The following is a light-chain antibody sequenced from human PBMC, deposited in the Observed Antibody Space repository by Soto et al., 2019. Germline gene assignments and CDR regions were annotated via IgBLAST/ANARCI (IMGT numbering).Light chain of an antibody. CDR1: SNDVGGYNY. V-gene: IGLV2-8*01. Sequence: QSALTQPPSASGSPGQSVTISCTGTSNDVGGYNYVSWYQQHPGKAPKVMIYEVTKRPSGVPDRFSGSKSGNTASLTVSGLQAEDEADYYCSSYTGSSNVVFGGGTKLTVL. J-gene: IGLJ2*01. CDR3: SSYTGSSNVV. CDR2: EVT.